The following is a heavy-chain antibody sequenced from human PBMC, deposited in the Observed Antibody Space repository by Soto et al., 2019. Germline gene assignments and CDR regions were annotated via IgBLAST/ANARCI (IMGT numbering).Heavy chain of an antibody. CDR2: INAGNGNT. J-gene: IGHJ5*02. D-gene: IGHD2-2*01. CDR3: AREVVVVPAENWFDP. Sequence: ASVKVSCKASGYTFTSYAMHWVRQAPGQRLEWMGWINAGNGNTKYSQKFQGRVTITRDTSASTAYMELSSLRSEDTAVYYCAREVVVVPAENWFDPWGQGTLVTVSS. CDR1: GYTFTSYA. V-gene: IGHV1-3*01.